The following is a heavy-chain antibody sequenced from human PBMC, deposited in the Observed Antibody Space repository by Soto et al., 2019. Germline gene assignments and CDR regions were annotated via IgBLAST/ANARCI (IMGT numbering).Heavy chain of an antibody. V-gene: IGHV1-18*01. CDR2: ISACNGNT. CDR3: SRDPSYYGMDV. CDR1: GYIFSDYG. J-gene: IGHJ6*02. Sequence: ASVKVSCKSSGYIFSDYGITWVRQAPGQGLEWMGWISACNGNTDYSQKFQDRLTITTDTSTSTAYMELRSLRSEDTAVYYCSRDPSYYGMDVWGQGTTVTVSS.